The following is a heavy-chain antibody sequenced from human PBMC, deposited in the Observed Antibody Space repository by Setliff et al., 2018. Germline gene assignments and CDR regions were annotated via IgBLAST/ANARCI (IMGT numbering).Heavy chain of an antibody. Sequence: KPGGSLRLSCAASGFTFSSYTMNWVRQAPGKGLEWVSSISSSSSYIYYADSVKGRFTISRDNAKNSLYLQMNSLRAEDTAVYYCARVYDSSGYSFDYWGQGTLVTVSS. D-gene: IGHD3-22*01. CDR3: ARVYDSSGYSFDY. CDR2: ISSSSSYI. CDR1: GFTFSSYT. J-gene: IGHJ4*02. V-gene: IGHV3-21*01.